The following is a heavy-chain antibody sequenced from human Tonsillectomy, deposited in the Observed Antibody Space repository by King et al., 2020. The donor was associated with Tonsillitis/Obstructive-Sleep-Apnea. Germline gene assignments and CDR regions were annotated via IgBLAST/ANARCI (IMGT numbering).Heavy chain of an antibody. V-gene: IGHV6-1*01. D-gene: IGHD7-27*01. CDR3: ARDLGTRGYFDY. CDR2: TYYRSKWHN. Sequence: VQLQQSGPGLVKPSQTLSVTCAISGDSVSNNSAAWNWIRQSPSRGLEWLGRTYYRSKWHNDYAVSVKSRATINPDTSKNQLTLQLNFVTPEDTAVYYCARDLGTRGYFDYWGQGTLVTVSS. CDR1: GDSVSNNSAA. J-gene: IGHJ4*02.